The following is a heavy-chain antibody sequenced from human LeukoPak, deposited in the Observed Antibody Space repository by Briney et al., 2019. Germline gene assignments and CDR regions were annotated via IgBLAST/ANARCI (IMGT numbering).Heavy chain of an antibody. V-gene: IGHV1-69*06. D-gene: IGHD6-19*01. CDR2: IIPIFGTA. CDR3: ACNRPGYSSGWYVGWFDP. CDR1: GGSFRSYA. J-gene: IGHJ5*02. Sequence: EASVKVSCKASGGSFRSYAISWVRQAPGQGLEWMGGIIPIFGTANYAQKFQGRVTITADKSTSTAYMELSSLRSEDTAVYYCACNRPGYSSGWYVGWFDPWGQGTLVTVSS.